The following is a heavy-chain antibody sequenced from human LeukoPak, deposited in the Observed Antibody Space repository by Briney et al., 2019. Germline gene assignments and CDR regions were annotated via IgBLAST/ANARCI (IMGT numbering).Heavy chain of an antibody. J-gene: IGHJ4*02. CDR3: AREFSYYDSSGYFDY. V-gene: IGHV4-59*12. CDR1: GGSISSYY. Sequence: SETLSLTCTVSGGSISSYYWSWIRQPPGEGLEWIGYIYYSGSTNYNPSLKSRVTISVDTSKNQFSLKLSSVTAADTAVYYCAREFSYYDSSGYFDYWGQGTLVTVSS. CDR2: IYYSGST. D-gene: IGHD3-22*01.